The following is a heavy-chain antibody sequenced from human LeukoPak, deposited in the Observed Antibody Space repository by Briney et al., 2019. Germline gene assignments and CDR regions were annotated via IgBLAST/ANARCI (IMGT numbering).Heavy chain of an antibody. V-gene: IGHV3-11*01. Sequence: GGSLRLYCGASGFIFNQYCMGWVRQAPGMGPEWVSYISTSGGSTYYSASAKGRFTISRDNARNSLLLQLRRLTAEDTAVYYCARDPRGDFVWGHRFDYWGQGVLVTVSS. CDR3: ARDPRGDFVWGHRFDY. CDR2: ISTSGGST. CDR1: GFIFNQYC. J-gene: IGHJ4*02. D-gene: IGHD3-16*01.